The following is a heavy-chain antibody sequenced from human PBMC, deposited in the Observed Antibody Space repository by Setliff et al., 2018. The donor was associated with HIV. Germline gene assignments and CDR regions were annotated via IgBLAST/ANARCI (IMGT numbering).Heavy chain of an antibody. CDR3: ARGPTVTTRRVGSFDI. CDR1: DGSFSDYY. V-gene: IGHV4-34*11. J-gene: IGHJ3*02. Sequence: SETLSLTCAVYDGSFSDYYWSWIRQTPGKGLQWIGYIYYSGSTYYNPSLKSRVTISVDTSKNQFFLNLSSVTTADTAVYFCARGPTVTTRRVGSFDIWSQGTMVTVSS. D-gene: IGHD4-17*01. CDR2: IYYSGST.